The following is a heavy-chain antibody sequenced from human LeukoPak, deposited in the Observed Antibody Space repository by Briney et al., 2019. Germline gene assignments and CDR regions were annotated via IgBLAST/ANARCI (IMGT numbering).Heavy chain of an antibody. J-gene: IGHJ4*02. CDR3: ARGTMTTVTYYFDY. CDR1: GGSFSGYY. Sequence: SETLSLTCAVYGGSFSGYYWSWIRQPPGKGLEWIGEINHSGSTNYNPSLKSRVTISVDTSKSQFSLKLSSVTAADTAVYYCARGTMTTVTYYFDYWGQGTLVTVSS. D-gene: IGHD4-17*01. V-gene: IGHV4-34*01. CDR2: INHSGST.